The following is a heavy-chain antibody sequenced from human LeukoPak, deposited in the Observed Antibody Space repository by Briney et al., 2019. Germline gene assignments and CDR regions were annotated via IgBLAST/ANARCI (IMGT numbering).Heavy chain of an antibody. CDR1: DDSFSSHY. CDR2: ISYIGST. D-gene: IGHD4-23*01. J-gene: IGHJ2*01. CDR3: ARVSTVVTPYWYFDL. Sequence: SETLSLTCAVSDDSFSSHYWTWIRQPPGKGLEWIGYISYIGSTNYNPSLKSRVTISIDTSKNQFSLKLSSVTAADTAVYYCARVSTVVTPYWYFDLWGRGTLVTVSS. V-gene: IGHV4-59*11.